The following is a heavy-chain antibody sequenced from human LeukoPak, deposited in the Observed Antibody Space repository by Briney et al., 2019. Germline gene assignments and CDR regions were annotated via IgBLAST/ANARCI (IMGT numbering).Heavy chain of an antibody. V-gene: IGHV6-1*01. D-gene: IGHD6-19*01. CDR3: ARDRYSSGWYDAFDI. J-gene: IGHJ3*02. Sequence: SQTLSLTCAISVDSVSSNSAGSSWISQSRSRGLEWLGRKYYRCKWYNDYAASVKSRITINPDTSKNQFSMQLNSVTPEDTAVYYCARDRYSSGWYDAFDIWGQGTMVTVSS. CDR1: VDSVSSNSAG. CDR2: KYYRCKWYN.